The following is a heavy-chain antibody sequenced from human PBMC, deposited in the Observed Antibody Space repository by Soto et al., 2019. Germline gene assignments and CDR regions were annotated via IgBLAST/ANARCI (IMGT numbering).Heavy chain of an antibody. CDR3: AKEAVPYSTRNWFDP. Sequence: GGSLRLSCAASGFTFSSYGMHWVRQAPGKGLEWVAVISHDGSNKYYADSVKGRFTISRDNSKNTLYLQMDSLRAEDTAVYYCAKEAVPYSTRNWFDPWGQGTLVTVSS. D-gene: IGHD6-13*01. J-gene: IGHJ5*02. CDR2: ISHDGSNK. V-gene: IGHV3-30*18. CDR1: GFTFSSYG.